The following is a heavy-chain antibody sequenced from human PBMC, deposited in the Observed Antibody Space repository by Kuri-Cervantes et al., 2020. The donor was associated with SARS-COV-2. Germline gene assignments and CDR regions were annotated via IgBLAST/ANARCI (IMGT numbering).Heavy chain of an antibody. CDR1: GFTSSSFA. CDR3: ARDRGYNYGYFGY. J-gene: IGHJ4*02. CDR2: VSNNGGLT. V-gene: IGHV3-64*04. D-gene: IGHD5-18*01. Sequence: GGSLRLSCSVSGFTSSSFALHWVRQAPGKGLEYVSSVSNNGGLTNYGDSVKDRFTISRDNSKNTLYLQMNSLRAEDTAVYYCARDRGYNYGYFGYWGQGTLVTVSS.